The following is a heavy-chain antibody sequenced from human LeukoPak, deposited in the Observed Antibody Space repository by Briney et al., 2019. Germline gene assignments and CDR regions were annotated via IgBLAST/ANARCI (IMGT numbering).Heavy chain of an antibody. V-gene: IGHV1-69*05. CDR1: GGTFSSYA. J-gene: IGHJ6*03. CDR2: IIPIFGTA. D-gene: IGHD5-24*01. Sequence: SVKVSCKASGGTFSSYAISWVRQAPGQGLEWMGGIIPIFGTANYAQKFQGRVTITTDESTSTAYMELSSLRSEGTAVYYCARGPQMATIVYYYYYYMDVWGKGTTVTVSS. CDR3: ARGPQMATIVYYYYYYMDV.